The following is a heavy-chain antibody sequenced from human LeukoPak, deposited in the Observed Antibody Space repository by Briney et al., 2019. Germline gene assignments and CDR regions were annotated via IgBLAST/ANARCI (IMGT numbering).Heavy chain of an antibody. J-gene: IGHJ6*03. CDR2: ISSSGSA. Sequence: SAPQSLTCTVCGGFISSCYGNWLPQPAEKGLEWGGRISSSGSANYNLSLKSRVPLSADKSRNHSSLILNHLPASDTAFFYCATEPTRTPYYYMDVWGKGNTVIVSS. CDR3: ATEPTRTPYYYMDV. CDR1: GGFISSCY. V-gene: IGHV4-4*07. D-gene: IGHD1-1*01.